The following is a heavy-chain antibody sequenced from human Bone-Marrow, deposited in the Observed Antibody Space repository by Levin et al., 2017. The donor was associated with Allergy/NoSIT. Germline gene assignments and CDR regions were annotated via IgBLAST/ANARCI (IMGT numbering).Heavy chain of an antibody. Sequence: ASVKVSCKASGHTLSSHPVSWVRLAPGHGLEWMGRVIPVLGVAVYAQTFEGRLTLTADTSAGAYTMELSSLRSDDTALYYCARDDANFGRQLLHWGQGTLVVVSS. D-gene: IGHD2-2*01. CDR1: GHTLSSHP. V-gene: IGHV1-69*04. CDR3: ARDDANFGRQLLH. CDR2: VIPVLGVA. J-gene: IGHJ1*01.